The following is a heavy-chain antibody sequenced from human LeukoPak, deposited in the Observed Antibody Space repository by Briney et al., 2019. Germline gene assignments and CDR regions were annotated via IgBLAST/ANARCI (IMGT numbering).Heavy chain of an antibody. J-gene: IGHJ3*02. CDR3: ARRLVTRVNDAFDI. CDR1: GYTFTNHW. V-gene: IGHV5-51*01. Sequence: GESLKISCKGSGYTFTNHWIGWVRQMPGKGLEWVAMIYPGDSDTRYNPSFQGQVTISVDKSISTAYLQWGSLEASDTAMYYCARRLVTRVNDAFDIWGQGTMVTVSS. D-gene: IGHD2-21*02. CDR2: IYPGDSDT.